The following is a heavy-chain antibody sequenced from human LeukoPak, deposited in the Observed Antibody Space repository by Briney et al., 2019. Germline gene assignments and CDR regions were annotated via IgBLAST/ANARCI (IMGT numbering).Heavy chain of an antibody. Sequence: WASVKVSCKASGYTFTDYYLHWVRQAPGQGLEWMGWISAYNGNTNYAQKLQGRVTMTTDTSTSTAYMELRSLRSDDTAVYYCAREPRGAFDIWGQGTMVTVSS. CDR1: GYTFTDYY. CDR3: AREPRGAFDI. J-gene: IGHJ3*02. V-gene: IGHV1-18*01. CDR2: ISAYNGNT.